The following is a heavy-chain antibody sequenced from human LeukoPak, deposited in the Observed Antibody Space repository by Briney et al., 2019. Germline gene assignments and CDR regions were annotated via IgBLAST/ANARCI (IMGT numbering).Heavy chain of an antibody. Sequence: ASVKVSCKASGYTFTSYGISWVRQAPGQGLEWMGWISAYNGNTNYAQKLQGRVTMTTDTSTSTAYMELRSLRSDDTAVYYWARANPAMFPLGEGFDYWAREPWSPSPQ. J-gene: IGHJ4*02. CDR2: ISAYNGNT. V-gene: IGHV1-18*01. CDR3: ARANPAMFPLGEGFDY. D-gene: IGHD3-16*01. CDR1: GYTFTSYG.